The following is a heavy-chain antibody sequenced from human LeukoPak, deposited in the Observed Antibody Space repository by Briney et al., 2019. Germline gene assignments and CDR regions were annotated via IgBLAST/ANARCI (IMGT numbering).Heavy chain of an antibody. D-gene: IGHD3-22*01. CDR1: GFTFSSYA. J-gene: IGHJ4*02. CDR3: AKEGGDYYDSSGSITPFDY. Sequence: PGGSLRLSCAASGFTFSSYAMSWVRQAPGKGLEWVSAISGSGGSTYYADSVKGRLTISRDNSKNTLYLQMNSLRAEDTAVYYCAKEGGDYYDSSGSITPFDYWGQGTLVTVSS. V-gene: IGHV3-23*01. CDR2: ISGSGGST.